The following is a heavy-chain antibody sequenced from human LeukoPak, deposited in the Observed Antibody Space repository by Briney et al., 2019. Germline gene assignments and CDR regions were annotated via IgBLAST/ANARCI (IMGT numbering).Heavy chain of an antibody. CDR2: IYSGGST. J-gene: IGHJ3*02. CDR1: GFTVSSKY. V-gene: IGHV3-66*01. CDR3: ARVADRSDAFDI. Sequence: GSLRLSCAASGFTVSSKYMSWVRQAPGKGLEWVSVIYSGGSTYYADSVKGRFTISRDNSKNMIYLEMNSLRAEDTAVYYCARVADRSDAFDIWGQGTMVTVSS.